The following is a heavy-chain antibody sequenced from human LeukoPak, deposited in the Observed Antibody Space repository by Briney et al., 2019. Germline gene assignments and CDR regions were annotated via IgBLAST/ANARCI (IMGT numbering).Heavy chain of an antibody. D-gene: IGHD2-21*01. Sequence: PSETLSLTCTVSGDSISSSSDYWGWIRQPPGKGLEWIGSIYYSGTTYYNPSLKSRVTISVDTSKNQLSLNLTSVTAADTAVYYCARLVAIATNRFDPWGQGTLVTVSS. CDR1: GDSISSSSDY. V-gene: IGHV4-39*01. J-gene: IGHJ5*02. CDR2: IYYSGTT. CDR3: ARLVAIATNRFDP.